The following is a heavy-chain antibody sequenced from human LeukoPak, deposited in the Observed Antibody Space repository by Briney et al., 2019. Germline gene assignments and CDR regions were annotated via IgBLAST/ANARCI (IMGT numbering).Heavy chain of an antibody. CDR3: ARITGDNSLDY. Sequence: SETLSLTCTVSGGSISSYYWSWIRQPPGKGLEWIGYINYSGSTNYNPPLKSRVTISVDTSKNQFSLKLSSVTAADTAVYYCARITGDNSLDYWGQGTLVTVSS. J-gene: IGHJ4*02. D-gene: IGHD7-27*01. CDR1: GGSISSYY. V-gene: IGHV4-59*08. CDR2: INYSGST.